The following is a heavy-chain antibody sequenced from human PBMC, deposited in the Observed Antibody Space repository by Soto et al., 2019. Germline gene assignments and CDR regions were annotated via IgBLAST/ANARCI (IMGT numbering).Heavy chain of an antibody. D-gene: IGHD6-19*01. CDR3: ASRVSPGEGGGWYAYYYYGMDV. CDR1: GGTFSSYA. V-gene: IGHV1-69*13. J-gene: IGHJ6*02. CDR2: IIPIFGTA. Sequence: ASVKVSCKASGGTFSSYAISWVRQAPGQGLEWMGGIIPIFGTANYAQKFQGRVTITADESTSTAYMELSSLRSEDTAVYYCASRVSPGEGGGWYAYYYYGMDVWGQGTTVTVSS.